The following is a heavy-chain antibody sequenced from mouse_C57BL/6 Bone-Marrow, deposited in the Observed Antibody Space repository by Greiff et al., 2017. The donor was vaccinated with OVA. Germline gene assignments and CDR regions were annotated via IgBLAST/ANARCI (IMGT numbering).Heavy chain of an antibody. Sequence: VQLKESGAELVRPGASVKLSCTASGFNIKDDYMHWVKQRPEQGLEWIGWIDPENGDTEYASKFQGKATITADTSSNTAYLQLSSLTSEDTAVYFCTTLSYFGYWGQGTTLTVSS. CDR2: IDPENGDT. J-gene: IGHJ2*01. CDR1: GFNIKDDY. V-gene: IGHV14-4*01. CDR3: TTLSYFGY.